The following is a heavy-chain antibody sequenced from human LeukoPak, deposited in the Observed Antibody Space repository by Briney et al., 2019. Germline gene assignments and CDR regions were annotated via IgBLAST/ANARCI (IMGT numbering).Heavy chain of an antibody. D-gene: IGHD3-9*01. Sequence: PSETLSLTCTVSGGSISSRPYCWGWIRQPPGKGLEWLGSFYYSGSTYYKPSLKSRVTISVDTSENQFSLKLCSVTAADTAVYYCARDLWSLRYFDWLPHVGYYYYCMDVWGKGTTVTISS. CDR3: ARDLWSLRYFDWLPHVGYYYYCMDV. V-gene: IGHV4-39*07. CDR1: GGSISSRPYC. CDR2: FYYSGST. J-gene: IGHJ6*03.